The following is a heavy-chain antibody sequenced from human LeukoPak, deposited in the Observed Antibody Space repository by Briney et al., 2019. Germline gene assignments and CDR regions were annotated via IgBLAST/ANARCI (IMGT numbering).Heavy chain of an antibody. V-gene: IGHV4-39*01. Sequence: SETLSLTCTVSGGSISSSSYYWGWIRQPPGKGLEWIGSIYYSGSTYYNPSLKSRVTIPVDTSKNQFSLKLSSVTAADTAVYYCAKFYGSGAPFDYWGQGTLVTVSS. J-gene: IGHJ4*02. CDR2: IYYSGST. D-gene: IGHD3-10*01. CDR3: AKFYGSGAPFDY. CDR1: GGSISSSSYY.